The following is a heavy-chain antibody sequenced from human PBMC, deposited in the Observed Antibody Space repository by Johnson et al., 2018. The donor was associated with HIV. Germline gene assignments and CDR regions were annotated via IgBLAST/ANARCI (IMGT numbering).Heavy chain of an antibody. J-gene: IGHJ3*02. CDR3: AYSGSYYSAFDI. D-gene: IGHD1-26*01. V-gene: IGHV3-43D*03. Sequence: VESGGVVVQPGGSLRLSCETSRFTFDDYAMHWVRQAPGKGLEWVSLINWDGDSTYYADSVKGRFTISRDNAKNSLFLQMNSLRAEDTAVYYCAYSGSYYSAFDIWGQGTMVTVSS. CDR1: RFTFDDYA. CDR2: INWDGDST.